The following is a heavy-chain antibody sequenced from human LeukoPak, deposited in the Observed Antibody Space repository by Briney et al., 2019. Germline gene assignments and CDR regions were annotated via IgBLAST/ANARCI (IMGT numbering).Heavy chain of an antibody. V-gene: IGHV4-39*02. J-gene: IGHJ4*02. CDR3: VRGRTFDN. CDR2: IYYSKNT. CDR1: GGSISSSSAY. Sequence: SETLSLTCTVSGGSISSSSAYRGWIRQPPGKGLEWIGSIYYSKNTYYNPSLKSRVTISADTSKNQFSLTLGSVSATDTAVYYCVRGRTFDNWGQGTLVTVSS.